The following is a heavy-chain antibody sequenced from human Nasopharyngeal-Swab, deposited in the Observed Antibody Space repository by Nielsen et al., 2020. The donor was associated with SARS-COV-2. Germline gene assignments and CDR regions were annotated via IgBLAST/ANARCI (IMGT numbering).Heavy chain of an antibody. CDR1: GGSFSADY. V-gene: IGHV4-34*01. CDR2: INHSGST. CDR3: ARGLSGIVPSPILGLGPHYYYYYMDV. J-gene: IGHJ6*03. Sequence: GSLRLSCAVYGGSFSADYWGWIRQPPGRGLEWIGEINHSGSTNYNPSLKSRVTISVDPSKNQFSLRLSSVTAADTAVYYCARGLSGIVPSPILGLGPHYYYYYMDVWGKGTTVTVSS. D-gene: IGHD7-27*01.